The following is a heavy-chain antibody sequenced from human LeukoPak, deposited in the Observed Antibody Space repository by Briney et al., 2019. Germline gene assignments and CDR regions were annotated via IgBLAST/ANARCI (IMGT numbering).Heavy chain of an antibody. D-gene: IGHD1-26*01. CDR3: ARDNSVGDNAWWFDP. Sequence: GASVKVSCKASGYTFTGYYMHWVRQAPGQGLEWMGLINPTGGSTGYPQKFQGRVTMTRDMSTSTDYMELSSLRSEDTAIYYCARDNSVGDNAWWFDPWGQGTLVTVSS. CDR1: GYTFTGYY. V-gene: IGHV1-46*01. CDR2: INPTGGST. J-gene: IGHJ5*02.